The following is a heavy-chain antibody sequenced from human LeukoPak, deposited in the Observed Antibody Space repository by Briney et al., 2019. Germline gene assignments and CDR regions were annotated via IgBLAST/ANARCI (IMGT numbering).Heavy chain of an antibody. CDR1: GFTFSSYW. J-gene: IGHJ4*02. CDR3: ARDLIYCSGASCYPDY. CDR2: IKQDEGEK. D-gene: IGHD2-15*01. V-gene: IGHV3-7*01. Sequence: GGSLRLSCAASGFTFSSYWMNWLRQAPGKGLEWVANIKQDEGEKSYVDSVKGRFTISRDNAKNSLYLQMNSLRAEDTAMYYCARDLIYCSGASCYPDYWGQGTLVTVSS.